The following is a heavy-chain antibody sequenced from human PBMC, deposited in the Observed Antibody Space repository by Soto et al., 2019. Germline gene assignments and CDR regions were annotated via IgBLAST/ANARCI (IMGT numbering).Heavy chain of an antibody. CDR2: ISGSGVST. D-gene: IGHD6-19*01. Sequence: EVQLLGSGGGLVQPGGSLRLSCAASGFTFSSYVMSWVRQAPGKGLEWVSGISGSGVSTHYADSVKGRFTISRDNSKNTLYLQMNSLRAEDTAAYYCAKEVGYSSGYDYFDYWGQGTLVTVSS. V-gene: IGHV3-23*01. CDR3: AKEVGYSSGYDYFDY. J-gene: IGHJ4*02. CDR1: GFTFSSYV.